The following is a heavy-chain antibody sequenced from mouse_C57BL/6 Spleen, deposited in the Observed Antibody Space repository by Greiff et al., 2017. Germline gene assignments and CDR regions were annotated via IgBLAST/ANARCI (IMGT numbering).Heavy chain of an antibody. J-gene: IGHJ1*03. D-gene: IGHD2-3*01. Sequence: QVQLQQPGAELVRPGSSVKLSCKASGYTFTSSWLDWVKQRPGQGLEWIGNFYPSDSDTHYNQKFKDKDTLTVDKSSSAAYMQLRSLTSEDSAVYYCARPDGQGWYFDVWGTGTTVTVSS. CDR2: FYPSDSDT. CDR3: ARPDGQGWYFDV. V-gene: IGHV1-61*01. CDR1: GYTFTSSW.